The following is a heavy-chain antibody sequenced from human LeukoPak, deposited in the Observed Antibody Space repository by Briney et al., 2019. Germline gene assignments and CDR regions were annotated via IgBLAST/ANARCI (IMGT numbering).Heavy chain of an antibody. D-gene: IGHD2-21*01. J-gene: IGHJ6*02. CDR2: IDPNSGGT. Sequence: ASVKVSCKADGYTFTDYYIHWVRQAPGQGLEWMGWIDPNSGGTNFAQNFHDWVTMTRDTSINTAYLELSRLKSDDTAVYYCARDPGGAHFYHYYGMDVWGQGTTVTVSS. V-gene: IGHV1-2*04. CDR3: ARDPGGAHFYHYYGMDV. CDR1: GYTFTDYY.